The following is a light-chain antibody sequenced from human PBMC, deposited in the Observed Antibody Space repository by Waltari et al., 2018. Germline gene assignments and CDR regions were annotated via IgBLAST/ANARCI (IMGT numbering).Light chain of an antibody. V-gene: IGLV1-44*01. J-gene: IGLJ2*01. CDR3: AAWDDSLNGVL. CDR2: NDN. Sequence: QSVLTQPPSASGTPGQRVIISCSGGTSNIGRNVVVWYQQFPGTAPKLLMYNDNQRPAGVPDRFSGSKSGTSASLAISELQSEDEADYYCAAWDDSLNGVLIAGGTKLTVL. CDR1: TSNIGRNV.